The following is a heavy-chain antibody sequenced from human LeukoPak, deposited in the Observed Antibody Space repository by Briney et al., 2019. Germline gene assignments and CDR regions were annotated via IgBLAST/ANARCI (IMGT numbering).Heavy chain of an antibody. CDR2: INNDETST. J-gene: IGHJ4*02. D-gene: IGHD2-15*01. CDR1: GFTFSTYW. Sequence: GGSLRLSCAASGFTFSTYWMHWVHQAPGKGLVWVSHINNDETSTSYADSVRGRFTISRDNTKNTLFLQMNSLRTEDTAVYFCACYGIAPPYWGQGTLVTVSS. CDR3: ACYGIAPPY. V-gene: IGHV3-74*01.